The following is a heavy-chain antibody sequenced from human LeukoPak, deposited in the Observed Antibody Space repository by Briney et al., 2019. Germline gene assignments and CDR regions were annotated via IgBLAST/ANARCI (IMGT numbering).Heavy chain of an antibody. CDR2: INHSGST. J-gene: IGHJ4*02. Sequence: PSETLSLTCAVYGGSFSGYYWSWIRQPPGKGLEWIGEINHSGSTNYNPSLQSRVTILVDTSKNQFSLKLSSVTAADTAVYYCARGEDSSGYIFDYWGQGTLVTVSS. CDR1: GGSFSGYY. V-gene: IGHV4-34*01. CDR3: ARGEDSSGYIFDY. D-gene: IGHD3-22*01.